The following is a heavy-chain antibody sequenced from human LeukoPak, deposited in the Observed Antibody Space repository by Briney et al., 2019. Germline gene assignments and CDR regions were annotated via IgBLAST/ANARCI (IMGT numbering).Heavy chain of an antibody. V-gene: IGHV1-69*05. CDR3: ARRNFDWFDP. CDR1: GGTFSSYA. J-gene: IGHJ5*02. Sequence: SVKVSCKASGGTFSSYAISWVRQAPGQGLEWMGGIIPIFGTANYAQKFQGRVTITRNPSITTAYMGLSSLRSEDTAVYYCARRNFDWFDPWGQGTLVTVSS. CDR2: IIPIFGTA.